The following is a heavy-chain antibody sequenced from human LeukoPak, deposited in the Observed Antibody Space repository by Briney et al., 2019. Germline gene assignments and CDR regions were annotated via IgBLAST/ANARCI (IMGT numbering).Heavy chain of an antibody. Sequence: GGSLRLSCAASGFRFRNHAMHSVRQAPGKGLEWVSSIGSSSSYIYYADSVKGRFTISRDNAKNSLYLQMNSLRAEDTAVYYCARSQRAITIFGVVIKYGMDVWGQGTTVTVSS. V-gene: IGHV3-21*01. J-gene: IGHJ6*02. CDR1: GFRFRNHA. CDR3: ARSQRAITIFGVVIKYGMDV. CDR2: IGSSSSYI. D-gene: IGHD3-3*01.